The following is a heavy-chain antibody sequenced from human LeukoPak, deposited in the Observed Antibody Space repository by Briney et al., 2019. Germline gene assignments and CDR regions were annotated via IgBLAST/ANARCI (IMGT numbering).Heavy chain of an antibody. Sequence: GGSLRLSCAASGFTFSDSYMSWIRQAPGKGLEWVAVISYDGSNKYYADSVKGRFTVSRDNSKNTLYLQMNSLRAEDTAVYYCAKEGRDGFNYDYWGQGTLVTVSS. J-gene: IGHJ4*02. V-gene: IGHV3-30*18. CDR2: ISYDGSNK. D-gene: IGHD5-24*01. CDR3: AKEGRDGFNYDY. CDR1: GFTFSDSY.